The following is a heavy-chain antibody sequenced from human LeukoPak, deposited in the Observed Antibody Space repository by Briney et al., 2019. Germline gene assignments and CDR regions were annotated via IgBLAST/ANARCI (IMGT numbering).Heavy chain of an antibody. J-gene: IGHJ4*02. D-gene: IGHD6-19*01. Sequence: SETLSLTCTVSGGSISSYYWSWIRQPPGKGLEWIGYIYYSGSTNYNPSLKSRVTISVDTSKNQFSLKLSSVTAADTAVYYCARDQGYSSGLDCWGQGTLVTVSS. CDR2: IYYSGST. CDR1: GGSISSYY. V-gene: IGHV4-59*01. CDR3: ARDQGYSSGLDC.